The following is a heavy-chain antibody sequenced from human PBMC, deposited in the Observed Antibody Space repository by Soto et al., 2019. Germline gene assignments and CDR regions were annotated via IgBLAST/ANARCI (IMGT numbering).Heavy chain of an antibody. CDR1: GFTFSNAW. Sequence: PGGSLRLSCAASGFTFSNAWMNWVRQAPGKGLEWVGRIKSKTDGGTTDYAAPVKGRFTISRDDSKNTLYLQMNSLKTEDTAVYFCTTDTLKYYYDSSGHRDYWGQGTLVTVSS. V-gene: IGHV3-15*07. CDR3: TTDTLKYYYDSSGHRDY. CDR2: IKSKTDGGTT. D-gene: IGHD3-22*01. J-gene: IGHJ4*02.